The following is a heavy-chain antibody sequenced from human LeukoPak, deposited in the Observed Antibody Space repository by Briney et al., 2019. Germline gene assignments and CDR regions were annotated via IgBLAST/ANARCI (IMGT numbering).Heavy chain of an antibody. D-gene: IGHD6-13*01. CDR3: SRDLPYSSSWESIDY. V-gene: IGHV1-18*01. CDR2: ISGYNGNT. Sequence: ASVKVSCKAFGYTFTNYGISWVRQAPGQGLEWMGWISGYNGNTNYAQKLQGRVTMTTDTSTSTAYMELRSLRSDDTAVYYCSRDLPYSSSWESIDYWGQGTLVTVSS. J-gene: IGHJ4*02. CDR1: GYTFTNYG.